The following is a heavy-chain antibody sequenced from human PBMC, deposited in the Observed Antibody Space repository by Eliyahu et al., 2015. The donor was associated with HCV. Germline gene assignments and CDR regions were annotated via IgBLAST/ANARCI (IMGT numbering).Heavy chain of an antibody. D-gene: IGHD3-16*01. CDR3: AGGGLRGMGK. CDR1: GFTVTADW. J-gene: IGHJ4*02. V-gene: IGHV3-74*01. CDR2: ISADGRQT. Sequence: VQLVQSGGGSVQPGGSLRLSCVVSGFTVTADWMHWVRHSPGKGLEWVAHISADGRQTNYVASVKGRSTISRDITKNTLYLEMTGLRADDTATYYCAGGGLRGMGKWGQGTLVTVSS.